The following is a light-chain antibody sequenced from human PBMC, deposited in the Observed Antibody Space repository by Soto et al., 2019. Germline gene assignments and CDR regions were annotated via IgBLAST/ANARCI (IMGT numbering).Light chain of an antibody. CDR2: DVS. CDR3: SSYAGSYTLV. CDR1: SNDVGGYNF. Sequence: QSALTQPRSVSGSPGQSVTISCTGTSNDVGGYNFVSWYQQHPGKVPKLFIYDVSRRPSGVPDRVSGSKSGNTASLTISGLQSGDEADYYCSSYAGSYTLVFGGGTKLTV. J-gene: IGLJ2*01. V-gene: IGLV2-11*01.